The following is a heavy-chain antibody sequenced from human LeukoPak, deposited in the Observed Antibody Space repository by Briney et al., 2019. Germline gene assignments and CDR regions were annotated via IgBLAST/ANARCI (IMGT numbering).Heavy chain of an antibody. CDR2: ISGSDSSST. CDR1: GFTFSSYA. V-gene: IGHV3-23*01. J-gene: IGHJ4*02. Sequence: LPGGSLRLSCAASGFTFSSYAMSWVRQAPGKGLEWVSAISGSDSSSTYYADSVKGRFTISRDNSKNTLYLQMNSLRAEDTAVYYCAKGPRSDIVVVVAALELDYWGQGTLVTVSS. D-gene: IGHD2-15*01. CDR3: AKGPRSDIVVVVAALELDY.